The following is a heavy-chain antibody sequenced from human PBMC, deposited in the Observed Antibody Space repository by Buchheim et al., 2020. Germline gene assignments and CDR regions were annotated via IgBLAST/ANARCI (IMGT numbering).Heavy chain of an antibody. Sequence: QVQLQQWGAGLLKPSETLSLTCAVYGGSFSGYYWSWIRQPPGKGLEWIGEINHSGSTNYNPSLKSRVTVSVDTSKNQFSLKLSSVTAADTAVYYCARGMYYYDSSGNDYWGQGTL. CDR1: GGSFSGYY. D-gene: IGHD3-22*01. CDR2: INHSGST. J-gene: IGHJ4*02. CDR3: ARGMYYYDSSGNDY. V-gene: IGHV4-34*01.